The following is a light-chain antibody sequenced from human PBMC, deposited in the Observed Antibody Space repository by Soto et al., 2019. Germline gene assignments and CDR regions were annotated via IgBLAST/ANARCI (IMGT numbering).Light chain of an antibody. CDR2: DAS. Sequence: EIVLPQSPATLSLSPGDTATLSCRASQSVSRYLAWYQQKPGQAPRLLIYDASNRATGIPARFSGTGSGTDFPITIGSLEPAEFAFYYCQHRSNWPRTFGQGTKVEIK. J-gene: IGKJ2*01. V-gene: IGKV3-11*01. CDR3: QHRSNWPRT. CDR1: QSVSRY.